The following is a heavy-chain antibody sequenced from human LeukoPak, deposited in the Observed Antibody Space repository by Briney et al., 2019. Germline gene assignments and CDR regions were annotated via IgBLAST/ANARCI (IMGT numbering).Heavy chain of an antibody. CDR2: INNDGSRS. V-gene: IGHV3-74*01. CDR1: GFTFSNYW. Sequence: GGSLRLSCAASGFTFSNYWLHWVRQAPGKGLVWVSGINNDGSRSSYADSVKGRSTISRDSAKNTVFLQMNTLSAEDTAVYYCTKGGTTLFDYWGRGALVTVSS. J-gene: IGHJ4*02. CDR3: TKGGTTLFDY. D-gene: IGHD1-1*01.